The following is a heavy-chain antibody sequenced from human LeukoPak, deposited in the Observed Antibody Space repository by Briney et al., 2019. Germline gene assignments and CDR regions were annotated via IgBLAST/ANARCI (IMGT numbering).Heavy chain of an antibody. CDR2: ISSSSSYT. Sequence: GGSLRLSCAASGFTFSNYAMSWVRQAPGKGLEWVSYISSSSSYTNYVDSVKGRFTISRDNAKKSLYLQMNSLRAEDTAVYYCARGQSCSGGSCYIFDYWGQGTLVTVSS. CDR1: GFTFSNYA. D-gene: IGHD2-15*01. CDR3: ARGQSCSGGSCYIFDY. V-gene: IGHV3-11*05. J-gene: IGHJ4*02.